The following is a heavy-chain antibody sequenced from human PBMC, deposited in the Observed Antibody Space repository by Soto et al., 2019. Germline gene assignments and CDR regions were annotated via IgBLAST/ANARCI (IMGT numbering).Heavy chain of an antibody. D-gene: IGHD3-9*01. V-gene: IGHV1-69*13. J-gene: IGHJ4*02. CDR1: GGTFSSYA. CDR3: AREGNSNPYLEWLSNFEY. CDR2: IIPIFGTA. Sequence: SVKVSCKASGGTFSSYAISWFRQAPGQGLEWMGGIIPIFGTANYAQKFQGRVTITADESTSTAYMEMSSLRSEDTAVYYCAREGNSNPYLEWLSNFEYWGQGTLVTVSS.